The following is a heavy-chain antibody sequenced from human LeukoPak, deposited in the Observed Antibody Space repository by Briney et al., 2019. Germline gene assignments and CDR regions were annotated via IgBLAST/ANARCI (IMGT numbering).Heavy chain of an antibody. D-gene: IGHD5-18*01. J-gene: IGHJ6*02. CDR1: GFTFSSYS. CDR3: ARVAWIRKSPGMDV. V-gene: IGHV3-21*01. Sequence: MLGGSLRLSCAASGFTFSSYSMNWVRQAPGKGLEWVSSISSSSSYIYYADSVKGRFTISRDNAKNSLYLQMNSLRAEDTAVYYCARVAWIRKSPGMDVWGQGTTVTVSS. CDR2: ISSSSSYI.